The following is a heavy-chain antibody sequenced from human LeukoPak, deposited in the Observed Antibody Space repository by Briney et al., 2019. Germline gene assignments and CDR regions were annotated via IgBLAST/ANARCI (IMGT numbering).Heavy chain of an antibody. Sequence: GGSLRLSCAASGFTFSSYAMSWVRQAPGKGLEWVSAISGSGGSTYYADSVKGRFTISRDNSKNTLYLQMNSLRAEDTAVYYCARGGSGFSHRGAIPPLLWFGELLRHFDYWGQGTLVTVSS. CDR1: GFTFSSYA. D-gene: IGHD3-10*01. CDR3: ARGGSGFSHRGAIPPLLWFGELLRHFDY. CDR2: ISGSGGST. V-gene: IGHV3-23*01. J-gene: IGHJ4*02.